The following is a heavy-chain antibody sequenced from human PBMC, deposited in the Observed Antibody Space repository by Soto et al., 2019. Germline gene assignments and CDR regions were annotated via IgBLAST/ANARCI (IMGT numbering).Heavy chain of an antibody. CDR3: TRDRSGSSWPLFDY. D-gene: IGHD6-13*01. CDR1: GFTFGDYA. Sequence: GGSLRLSCTASGFTFGDYAMSWFRQAPGKGLEWVGFIRSKAYGGTTEYAASVKGRFTISRDDSKSIAYLQMNSLKTEDTAVYYCTRDRSGSSWPLFDYWGQGTLVTVSS. J-gene: IGHJ4*02. V-gene: IGHV3-49*03. CDR2: IRSKAYGGTT.